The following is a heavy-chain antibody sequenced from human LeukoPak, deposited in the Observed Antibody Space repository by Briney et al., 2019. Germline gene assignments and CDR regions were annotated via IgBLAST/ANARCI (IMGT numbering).Heavy chain of an antibody. J-gene: IGHJ4*02. Sequence: GGSLRLSCAASGFTFSSYWMGWVRQAPGKGLEWVANIKQHGNEKYYVDSVKGRFTISRDNAKNSLYLQMNSLRAEDTAVYYCARDGIQLWYYFDYWGQGTLVTVSS. CDR3: ARDGIQLWYYFDY. CDR2: IKQHGNEK. D-gene: IGHD5-18*01. CDR1: GFTFSSYW. V-gene: IGHV3-7*03.